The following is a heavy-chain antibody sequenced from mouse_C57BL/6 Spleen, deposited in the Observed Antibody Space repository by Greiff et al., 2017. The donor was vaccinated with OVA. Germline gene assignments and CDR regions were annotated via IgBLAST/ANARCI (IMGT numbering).Heavy chain of an antibody. Sequence: QVQLQQSGAELARPGASVKLSCKASGYTFTSYGISWVKQRTGQGLEWIGEIYPRSGNTYYNEKFKGKATLTADKASSTAYMELRSLTSEDSAVYFCARIYGGSLWFAYWGQGTLVTVSA. V-gene: IGHV1-81*01. D-gene: IGHD1-1*01. CDR1: GYTFTSYG. J-gene: IGHJ3*01. CDR3: ARIYGGSLWFAY. CDR2: IYPRSGNT.